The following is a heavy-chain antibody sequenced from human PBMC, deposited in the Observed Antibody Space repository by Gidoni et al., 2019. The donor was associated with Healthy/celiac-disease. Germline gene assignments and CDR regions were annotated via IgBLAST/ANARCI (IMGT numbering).Heavy chain of an antibody. V-gene: IGHV3-30*18. CDR2: ISYDGSNK. Sequence: QVQLVESGGGVVQPGRSLRLSCAASGFTFSSYGMHWVRQAPGKGLEWVAVISYDGSNKYYADSEKGRFTISRDNSKNTLYLQMNSLRAEDTAVYYCAKDLAMKLGKDYWGQGTLVTVSS. D-gene: IGHD7-27*01. CDR3: AKDLAMKLGKDY. J-gene: IGHJ4*02. CDR1: GFTFSSYG.